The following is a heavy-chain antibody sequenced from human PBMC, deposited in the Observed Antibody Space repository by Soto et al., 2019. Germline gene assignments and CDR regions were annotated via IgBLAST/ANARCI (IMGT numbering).Heavy chain of an antibody. CDR1: GGTFSSYT. CDR3: ARDPRDYPYSSSLYFDY. D-gene: IGHD6-6*01. CDR2: TIPILGIA. V-gene: IGHV1-69*04. Sequence: GASVKVSCKASGGTFSSYTISWVRQAPGQGLEWMGRTIPILGIANYAQKFQGRVTITADKSTSTAYMELSSLRSEDTAVYYCARDPRDYPYSSSLYFDYWGQGTLVTVSS. J-gene: IGHJ4*02.